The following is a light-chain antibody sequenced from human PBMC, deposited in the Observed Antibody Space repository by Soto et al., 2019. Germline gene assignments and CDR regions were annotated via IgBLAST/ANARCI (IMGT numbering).Light chain of an antibody. V-gene: IGKV3-20*01. Sequence: EILFTQSPGTLSLSPGERATLSCRASQSLSSSYLVWYQQKPGKAPRLLIYGASSRATGIPDRFSGSGSWTDFTLTISRLDPEDFAVYYCQHYGNTPHSVTFGPGTKVDIK. CDR1: QSLSSSY. CDR3: QHYGNTPHSVT. J-gene: IGKJ3*01. CDR2: GAS.